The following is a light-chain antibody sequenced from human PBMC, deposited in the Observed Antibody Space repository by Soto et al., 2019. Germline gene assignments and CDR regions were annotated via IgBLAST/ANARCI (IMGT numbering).Light chain of an antibody. CDR1: QSISSW. Sequence: DIQMTQSPSTLSASVGDRVTITCRASQSISSWLTWYQQKPGKAPKLLIYDASSLESGVPSRFSGSGSGTEFTLTISSLQPDDFATYYCQQYNSYSPVFGQGPKLDIK. CDR2: DAS. V-gene: IGKV1-5*01. CDR3: QQYNSYSPV. J-gene: IGKJ2*01.